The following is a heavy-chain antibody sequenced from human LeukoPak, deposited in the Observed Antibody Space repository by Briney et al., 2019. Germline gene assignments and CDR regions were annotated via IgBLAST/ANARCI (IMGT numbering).Heavy chain of an antibody. CDR2: ISAYNGNT. D-gene: IGHD2-2*02. J-gene: IGHJ4*02. Sequence: ASVKVSCKASGYTFTSYGISWVRQAPGQGLEWMGWISAYNGNTNYAQKLQGRVTMTTDTSTSTAYVELRSLRSDDTAVYYCARMRVVVPAAIRGQWLVLDNSADYWGQGTLVTVSS. CDR1: GYTFTSYG. CDR3: ARMRVVVPAAIRGQWLVLDNSADY. V-gene: IGHV1-18*01.